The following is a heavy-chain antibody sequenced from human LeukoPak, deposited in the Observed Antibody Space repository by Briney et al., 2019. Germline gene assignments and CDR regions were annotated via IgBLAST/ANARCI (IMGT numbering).Heavy chain of an antibody. CDR3: ALLWFGEYPSSFDY. J-gene: IGHJ4*02. Sequence: GGSLRLSCAASGFTFSSYAMSWVRQAPGKRLEWVSAISGSGGSTYYADSVKGRFTISRDNSKNTLYLQMNSLRAEDTAVYYCALLWFGEYPSSFDYWGQGTLVTVSS. CDR2: ISGSGGST. CDR1: GFTFSSYA. V-gene: IGHV3-23*01. D-gene: IGHD3-10*01.